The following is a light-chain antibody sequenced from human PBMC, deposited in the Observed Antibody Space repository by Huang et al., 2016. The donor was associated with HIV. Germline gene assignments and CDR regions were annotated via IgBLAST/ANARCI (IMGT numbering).Light chain of an antibody. CDR2: GAS. CDR1: QNVTNNF. Sequence: EIILTQSPGTLSLSPGESAALSCWASQNVTNNFLAWYQQRSGQAPRLLIYGASSRAIGVPYRFRGSGSATDFTLTISRLEPQDSAVYYCQQYLTSPLTFGGGTNMEIK. J-gene: IGKJ4*01. V-gene: IGKV3-20*01. CDR3: QQYLTSPLT.